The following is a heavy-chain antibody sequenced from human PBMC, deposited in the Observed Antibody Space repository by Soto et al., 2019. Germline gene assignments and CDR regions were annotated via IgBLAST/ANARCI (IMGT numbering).Heavy chain of an antibody. CDR1: GFVFNTFG. Sequence: QVQLVESGGGVVQPGRSLRLCCAASGFVFNTFGMHWVRQAPGKGLEWVAVIWYDGSKKYYADSVQGRFTISRDNSRNTLFLQMSSLTAEDTAVYYCARLHYQYGMDVWGQGTTVTVSS. V-gene: IGHV3-33*03. CDR2: IWYDGSKK. J-gene: IGHJ6*02. D-gene: IGHD4-17*01. CDR3: ARLHYQYGMDV.